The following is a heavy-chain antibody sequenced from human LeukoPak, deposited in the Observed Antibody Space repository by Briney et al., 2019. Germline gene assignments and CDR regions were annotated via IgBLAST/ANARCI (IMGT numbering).Heavy chain of an antibody. CDR3: AKDRPDSSGWYYFDY. CDR1: GFTFSSYA. J-gene: IGHJ4*02. D-gene: IGHD6-19*01. Sequence: GGSLRLSCAASGFTFSSYAMYWVRQAPGKGLEWVSGIFGSGGSTHYADSVKGRFTISRDNSKNTLYLQMNSLRAEDTAVYYCAKDRPDSSGWYYFDYWGQGTLVTVSS. V-gene: IGHV3-23*01. CDR2: IFGSGGST.